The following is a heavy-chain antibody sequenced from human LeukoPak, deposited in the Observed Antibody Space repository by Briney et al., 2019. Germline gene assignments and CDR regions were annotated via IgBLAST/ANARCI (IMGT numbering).Heavy chain of an antibody. J-gene: IGHJ4*02. CDR1: GGTFSSYA. D-gene: IGHD3-22*01. CDR2: IIPIFGTA. CDR3: ASLSTCYYDSSGYYYGPIGFDY. Sequence: SVKVSCKASGGTFSSYAISWVRQAPGQGLEWMGGIIPIFGTANYAQKFQGRVTITTDESTSTAYMELSSLRSEDTAVYYCASLSTCYYDSSGYYYGPIGFDYWGQGTLVTVSS. V-gene: IGHV1-69*05.